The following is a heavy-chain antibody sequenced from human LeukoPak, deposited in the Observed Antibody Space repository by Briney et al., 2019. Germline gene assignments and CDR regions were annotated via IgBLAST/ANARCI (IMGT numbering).Heavy chain of an antibody. D-gene: IGHD4-11*01. CDR1: GGSISSYY. CDR2: IYYGGST. Sequence: SETLSLTCTVSGGSISSYYWNWIRQPPGKGLEWIGYIYYGGSTNYNPSLKSRVTISVDTSKNQLSLKLSSVTAADTAVYYCATTRYYYYYYGMDVWGQGTTVTVSS. CDR3: ATTRYYYYYYGMDV. V-gene: IGHV4-59*01. J-gene: IGHJ6*02.